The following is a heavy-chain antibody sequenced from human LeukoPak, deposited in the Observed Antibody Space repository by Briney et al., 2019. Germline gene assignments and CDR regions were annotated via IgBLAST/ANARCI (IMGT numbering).Heavy chain of an antibody. CDR2: ISAYNGNT. D-gene: IGHD6-19*01. CDR3: ARDTSGSSGWFALNAFDI. Sequence: ASVKVSCKASGYTFTSYGISWVRQARGQGLEWMGWISAYNGNTNYAQKLQGRVTMTTDTSTSTAYMELRSLRSDDTAVYYCARDTSGSSGWFALNAFDIWGQGTMVTVSS. J-gene: IGHJ3*02. CDR1: GYTFTSYG. V-gene: IGHV1-18*04.